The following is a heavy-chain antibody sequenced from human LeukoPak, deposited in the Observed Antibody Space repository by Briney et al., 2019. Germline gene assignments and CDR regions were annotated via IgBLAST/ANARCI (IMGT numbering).Heavy chain of an antibody. J-gene: IGHJ4*02. CDR3: VSDFTGPYDY. V-gene: IGHV3-74*01. CDR2: MNTDGSRT. D-gene: IGHD2-8*02. CDR1: GFIFSRYC. Sequence: PGGSLRLSCAASGFIFSRYCMHWVRQAPGKGLVWVSRMNTDGSRTDYADSVKGRFTISRDNAKSTLYLQMNSLGAEDTAVYYCVSDFTGPYDYWGQGTLVTVSS.